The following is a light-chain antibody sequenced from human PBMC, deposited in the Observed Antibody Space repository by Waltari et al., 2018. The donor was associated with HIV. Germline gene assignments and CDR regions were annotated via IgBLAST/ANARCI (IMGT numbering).Light chain of an antibody. CDR1: NSAIGTYHY. Sequence: QSALTQPASVSGSPGQSIPISCTVTNSAIGTYHYVSWYQQQSGKAPRLLISEVNTRASGCANRFAGSKAGNTASLSISGLQAEDEGKYYCSSYTATKILVFGGGTDVTVL. CDR2: EVN. CDR3: SSYTATKILV. J-gene: IGLJ2*01. V-gene: IGLV2-14*03.